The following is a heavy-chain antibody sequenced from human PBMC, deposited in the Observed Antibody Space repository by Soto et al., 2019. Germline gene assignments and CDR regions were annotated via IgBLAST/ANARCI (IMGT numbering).Heavy chain of an antibody. J-gene: IGHJ4*02. V-gene: IGHV3-23*01. Sequence: PGGSLRLSCAASGFTFSTYGMSWVRQAPGKELEWVSLITDNGGSTYYADSVKGRFTISRDNTKNTLFLQMNSLRAEDTAVYYCAKERATTTAFDYWGQGALVTVSS. CDR1: GFTFSTYG. CDR3: AKERATTTAFDY. D-gene: IGHD4-17*01. CDR2: ITDNGGST.